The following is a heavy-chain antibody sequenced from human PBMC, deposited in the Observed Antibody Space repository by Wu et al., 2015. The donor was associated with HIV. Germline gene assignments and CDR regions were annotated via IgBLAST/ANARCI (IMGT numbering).Heavy chain of an antibody. CDR2: MNPKSGDT. CDR1: GYTFTGYY. Sequence: QGQLVQSGAEVKKPGASVRVSCKASGYTFTGYYIHWVRQAPGHGLEWMGWMNPKSGDTNYAQKFEGRVTLTRDTSISTAYMELSRLRSDDTAVYYCAKXPDAREYTYGYFHYYMDVWGKGTTVTVSS. V-gene: IGHV1-2*02. J-gene: IGHJ6*03. D-gene: IGHD5-18*01. CDR3: AKXPDAREYTYGYFHYYMDV.